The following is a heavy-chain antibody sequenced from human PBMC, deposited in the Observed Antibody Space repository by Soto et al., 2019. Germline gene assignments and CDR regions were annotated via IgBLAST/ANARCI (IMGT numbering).Heavy chain of an antibody. CDR2: IYYSGST. D-gene: IGHD6-19*01. J-gene: IGHJ6*02. V-gene: IGHV4-39*01. CDR1: GGSISSSSYY. CDR3: ARHIGIAVAGDYYYGMDV. Sequence: PSETLSLTCTVSGGSISSSSYYWGWIRQPPGKGLEWIGSIYYSGSTYYNPSLKSRVTISVDTSKNQFSLKLSSVTAADTAVYYSARHIGIAVAGDYYYGMDVWGQGTTVTVSS.